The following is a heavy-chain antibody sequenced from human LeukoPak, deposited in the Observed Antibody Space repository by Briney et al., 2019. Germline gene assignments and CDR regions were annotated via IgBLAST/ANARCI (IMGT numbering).Heavy chain of an antibody. CDR3: ARGSYDKGAFDI. V-gene: IGHV4-38-2*02. CDR2: LYHSGSP. D-gene: IGHD3-22*01. CDR1: GYSISSGYY. J-gene: IGHJ3*02. Sequence: SETLSLTCTVSGYSISSGYYWGWVRQPPGKGLEWIGSLYHSGSPYSNPSLQSRVTISVDTSKNQFSLKLSSVTAADTAVYYCARGSYDKGAFDIWGQGTMVTVSS.